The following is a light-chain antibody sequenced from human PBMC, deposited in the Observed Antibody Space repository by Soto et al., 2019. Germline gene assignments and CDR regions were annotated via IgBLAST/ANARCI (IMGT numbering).Light chain of an antibody. V-gene: IGKV3-11*01. J-gene: IGKJ1*01. Sequence: IGFTQSPATLSLSPLEISTLSCRASQSVSSYLAWYQQKPGQAPRLLIYDASNRATGIPARFSGSGSGTDFTLTISSLEPEDFAVYYCQQRSNWPPKFGQGTKVDIK. CDR1: QSVSSY. CDR2: DAS. CDR3: QQRSNWPPK.